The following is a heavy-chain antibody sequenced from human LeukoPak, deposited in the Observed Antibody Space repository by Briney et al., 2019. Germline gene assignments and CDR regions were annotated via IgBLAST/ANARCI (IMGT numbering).Heavy chain of an antibody. D-gene: IGHD1-1*01. CDR3: ARDRAKNWNYFDY. CDR2: IYYSGST. V-gene: IGHV4-39*02. J-gene: IGHJ4*02. Sequence: SETLSLTCTVSGGSISSSSYYWGWIRQPPGKGREWIGSIYYSGSTYYNPSLKSRVTISVDTSKNQFSLKLSSVTAADTAVYYCARDRAKNWNYFDYWGQGTLVTVSS. CDR1: GGSISSSSYY.